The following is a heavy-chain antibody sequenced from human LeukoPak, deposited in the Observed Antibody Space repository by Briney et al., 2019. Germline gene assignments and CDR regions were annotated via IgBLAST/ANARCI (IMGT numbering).Heavy chain of an antibody. CDR2: IYYSVGT. CDR1: GASISSHY. Sequence: SETLSPTCTLPGASISSHYWSWIRQPPGKGLEWFGYIYYSVGTHYKPSIKSRVTISVDTSMYEFALKLSSVTAADSAVNCCARGSSSLLHYFDYWGQGTLVTVFS. CDR3: ARGSSSLLHYFDY. V-gene: IGHV4-59*11. D-gene: IGHD6-19*01. J-gene: IGHJ4*02.